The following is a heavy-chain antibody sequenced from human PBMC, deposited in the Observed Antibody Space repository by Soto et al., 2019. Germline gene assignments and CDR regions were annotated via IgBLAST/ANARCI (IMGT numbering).Heavy chain of an antibody. CDR1: GFTFSSYA. CDR2: ISSNGGST. D-gene: IGHD3-22*01. J-gene: IGHJ4*02. V-gene: IGHV3-64D*06. CDR3: VKTRFHVSSGYSTGYYYFDY. Sequence: PGESLKISCSASGFTFSSYAMHWVRQAPGKGLEYVSAISSNGGSTYYADSVKGRFTISRDNSKNTLYLQMSSLRAEDTAVYYCVKTRFHVSSGYSTGYYYFDYWGQGTLVTVSS.